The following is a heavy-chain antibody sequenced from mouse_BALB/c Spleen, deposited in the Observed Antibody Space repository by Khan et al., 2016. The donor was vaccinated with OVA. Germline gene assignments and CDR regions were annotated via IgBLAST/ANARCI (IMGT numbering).Heavy chain of an antibody. Sequence: QVQLKESGPAMVAPSQSLSITCTVSGFSLTSYGVHWVRQPPGKGLEWLGVIWAGGSTNYNSALMSRLSISKDNSKSHVFLKMNSLQTDDTAMYYCARYYGNYGCSFDVWGAGTTVTVSS. V-gene: IGHV2-9*02. CDR3: ARYYGNYGCSFDV. D-gene: IGHD2-1*01. CDR2: IWAGGST. CDR1: GFSLTSYG. J-gene: IGHJ1*01.